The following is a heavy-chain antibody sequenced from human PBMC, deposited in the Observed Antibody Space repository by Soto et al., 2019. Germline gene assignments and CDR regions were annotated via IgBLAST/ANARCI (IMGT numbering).Heavy chain of an antibody. J-gene: IGHJ5*02. CDR3: SRAYQGWFDP. V-gene: IGHV3-74*01. CDR2: INSDGSST. Sequence: EVQLVESGGGLVQPGGSLRLSCAASGFTFSNYWMHWVRQAPGKGLVWVSRINSDGSSTTYADSVKGRFTISRDNAKNTLYLQMNSLRAEDTAVYYCSRAYQGWFDPWGQGTLVTVSS. D-gene: IGHD2-2*01. CDR1: GFTFSNYW.